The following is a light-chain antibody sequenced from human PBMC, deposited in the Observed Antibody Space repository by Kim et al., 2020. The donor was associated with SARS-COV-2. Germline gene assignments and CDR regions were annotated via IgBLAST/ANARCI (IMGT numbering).Light chain of an antibody. V-gene: IGLV1-40*03. Sequence: RVTISGTGGNSSCGAGDNVHCCQQHPGTSATLLINGNSNQPSGVLARFSGSKSAASASLAITGRQAEDEADYYYRSSYSSLDGLVFGGGTQLTVL. CDR1: NSSCGAGDN. CDR2: GNS. CDR3: RSSYSSLDGLV. J-gene: IGLJ2*01.